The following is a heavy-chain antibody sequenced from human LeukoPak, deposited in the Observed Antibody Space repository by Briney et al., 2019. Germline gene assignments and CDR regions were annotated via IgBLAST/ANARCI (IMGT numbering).Heavy chain of an antibody. CDR2: INPSSGGT. CDR1: GYTFTGYY. CDR3: ARSVLTAYLINDY. D-gene: IGHD3-9*01. J-gene: IGHJ4*02. V-gene: IGHV1-2*02. Sequence: ASVKVSCKASGYTFTGYYMHWVRQAPGQGLEWMGWINPSSGGTNYAQKFQGRVTMTRDTSISTAYMDLYRLTSDDTAVYYCARSVLTAYLINDYWGQGTLVTVS.